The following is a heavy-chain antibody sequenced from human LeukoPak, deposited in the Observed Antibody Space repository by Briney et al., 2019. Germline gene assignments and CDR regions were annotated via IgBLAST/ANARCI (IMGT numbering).Heavy chain of an antibody. J-gene: IGHJ4*02. CDR1: GGSISSYY. V-gene: IGHV4-59*08. D-gene: IGHD6-13*01. Sequence: SETLSLTCSVSGGSISSYYWNWIRQPPGKGLEWIGHVYDSGSTSYNPSLRSRVTISVDTSKNQFSLKLKSVTAADTAVYYCARLHISSWPDLDYWGQGTLVTVSS. CDR2: VYDSGST. CDR3: ARLHISSWPDLDY.